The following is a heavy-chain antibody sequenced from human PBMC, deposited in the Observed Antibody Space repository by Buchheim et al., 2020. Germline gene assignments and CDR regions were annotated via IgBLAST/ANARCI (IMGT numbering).Heavy chain of an antibody. V-gene: IGHV4-31*03. Sequence: QVQLQESGPGLVKPSQNLSLTCTVSGGSISSGGYYWSWIRQHPGKGLEWIGYNYYSGRTYYNPSLKSRVTISVETSKNQFSLKLSSVTAADTAVYYCARGGSADYYDSSGYYPDYWGQGTL. J-gene: IGHJ4*02. CDR1: GGSISSGGYY. CDR3: ARGGSADYYDSSGYYPDY. CDR2: NYYSGRT. D-gene: IGHD3-22*01.